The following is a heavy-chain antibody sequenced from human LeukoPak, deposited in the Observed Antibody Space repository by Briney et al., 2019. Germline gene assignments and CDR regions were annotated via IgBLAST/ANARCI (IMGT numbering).Heavy chain of an antibody. V-gene: IGHV3-74*01. D-gene: IGHD3-3*01. Sequence: GGSLRLSCAASGFTFSSYWMHWVRQAPGKGLVWVSRINSDGSSTSYADSVKGRFTISRDNAKNTLYLQMNSLRAEDTAVYYCARYRVVTSYYYYYYMDVWGKGTTVTISS. J-gene: IGHJ6*03. CDR3: ARYRVVTSYYYYYYMDV. CDR2: INSDGSST. CDR1: GFTFSSYW.